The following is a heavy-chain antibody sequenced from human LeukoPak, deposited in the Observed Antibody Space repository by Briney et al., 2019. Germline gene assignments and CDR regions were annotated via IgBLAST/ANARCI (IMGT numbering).Heavy chain of an antibody. CDR1: GFTFSSYS. CDR3: ARDMEFGDRNNWFDP. CDR2: ISSSSSTI. Sequence: GGSPRLSCAASGFTFSSYSMNWVRQAPGKGLEWVSYISSSSSTIYYADSVKGRFTISRDNAKNSLYLQMNSLRAEDTAVYYCARDMEFGDRNNWFDPWGQGTLVTVSS. D-gene: IGHD1-1*01. V-gene: IGHV3-48*04. J-gene: IGHJ5*02.